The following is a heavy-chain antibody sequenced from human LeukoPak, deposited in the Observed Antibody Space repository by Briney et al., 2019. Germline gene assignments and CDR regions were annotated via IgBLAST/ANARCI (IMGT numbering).Heavy chain of an antibody. CDR3: ARGDVVVVVAAPFYFDC. Sequence: PGGSLRLSCAASGFTFSSYEMNWVRQAPGKGLEWVSYISSSSSTIYYADSVKGRFTISRDNAKNSLYLQMNSLRAEDTAVYYCARGDVVVVVAAPFYFDCWGQGTLVTVSS. J-gene: IGHJ4*02. D-gene: IGHD2-15*01. CDR2: ISSSSSTI. V-gene: IGHV3-48*03. CDR1: GFTFSSYE.